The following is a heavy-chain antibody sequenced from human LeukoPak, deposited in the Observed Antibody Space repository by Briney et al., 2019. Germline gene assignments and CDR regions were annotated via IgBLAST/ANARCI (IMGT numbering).Heavy chain of an antibody. Sequence: PGGSLRLSCAASGFTFDDYGMSWARQAPGKGLELVSGIIWSGGSTGYADSVKGRFTISRDNAKNSLYLQMNSLRAEDTALYYCARDDYGSGSWNDYWGQGTLVTVSS. CDR3: ARDDYGSGSWNDY. D-gene: IGHD3-10*01. CDR2: IIWSGGST. CDR1: GFTFDDYG. J-gene: IGHJ4*02. V-gene: IGHV3-20*04.